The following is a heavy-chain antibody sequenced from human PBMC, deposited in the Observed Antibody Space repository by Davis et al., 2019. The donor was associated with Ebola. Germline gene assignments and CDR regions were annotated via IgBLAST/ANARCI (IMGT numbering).Heavy chain of an antibody. Sequence: TLSLTCAVSGGSISSSNWWSWVRQPPGKGLEWIGEIYHSGSTNYNPSLNSRVTISVDKSKNQFSLKLSSVTAADTAVYYCARLLAYCGGDCSIYYYYYGMDVWGQGTTVTVSS. V-gene: IGHV4-4*02. CDR1: GGSISSSNW. CDR3: ARLLAYCGGDCSIYYYYYGMDV. D-gene: IGHD2-21*02. J-gene: IGHJ6*02. CDR2: IYHSGST.